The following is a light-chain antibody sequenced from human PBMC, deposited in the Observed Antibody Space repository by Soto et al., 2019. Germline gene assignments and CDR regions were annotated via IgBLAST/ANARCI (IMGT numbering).Light chain of an antibody. CDR2: DVS. CDR1: SSDVGGYNY. V-gene: IGLV2-11*01. Sequence: ALTQPRSVSGSPGQSVTISCTGTSSDVGGYNYVSWYQQHPGKAPKLMIYDVSKRPSGVPVRFSGSKSGNTASLTISGLQAEDEADYYCCSYAGSYTFYVFGTGTKVTVL. J-gene: IGLJ1*01. CDR3: CSYAGSYTFYV.